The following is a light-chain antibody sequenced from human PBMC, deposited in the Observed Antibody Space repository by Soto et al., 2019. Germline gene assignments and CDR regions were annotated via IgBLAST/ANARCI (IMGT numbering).Light chain of an antibody. V-gene: IGKV1-12*01. Sequence: DIQMTQSPSSVSASVGDRVTITCRARQNIDNWLAWYQQKPGKAPHLLIYSASTLQNVVTPRFSGSGSGTHFTLTIRSLQPEDFAPYYCHPCTSFPITFGQGTRLE. CDR1: QNIDNW. CDR3: HPCTSFPIT. CDR2: SAS. J-gene: IGKJ5*01.